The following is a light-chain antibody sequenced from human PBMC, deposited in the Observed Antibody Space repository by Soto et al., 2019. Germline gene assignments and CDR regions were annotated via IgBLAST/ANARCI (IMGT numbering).Light chain of an antibody. V-gene: IGKV3-15*01. CDR1: QSFSSN. Sequence: EIVMTQSPATLSVSPGERATLSCRASQSFSSNLAWYQQKPGQAPRLLIYGASTRATGIPARVSGSGSGTEFNLTISSLQSEDFAVYYCQKDNNLWTFGQGTKVELK. J-gene: IGKJ1*01. CDR3: QKDNNLWT. CDR2: GAS.